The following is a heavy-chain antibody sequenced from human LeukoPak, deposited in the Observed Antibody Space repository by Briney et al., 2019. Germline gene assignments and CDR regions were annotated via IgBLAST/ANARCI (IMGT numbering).Heavy chain of an antibody. CDR1: GFTFSSYA. CDR2: ISYDGSNK. V-gene: IGHV3-30*04. D-gene: IGHD6-19*01. CDR3: TRDHYSSGSY. Sequence: GRSLRLSCAASGFTFSSYAMHWVRQAPGKGLEWVAVISYDGSNKYYADSVKGRFTISRDNSKNTLYLQMNSLRAEDTAVYYCTRDHYSSGSYWGQGTLVTVSS. J-gene: IGHJ4*02.